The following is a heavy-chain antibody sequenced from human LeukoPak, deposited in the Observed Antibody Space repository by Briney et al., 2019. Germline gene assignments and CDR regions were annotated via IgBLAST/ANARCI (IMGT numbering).Heavy chain of an antibody. Sequence: SETLSLTCAVYGGSLSNYYWSWIRQPPGKGLEWIGEINHSGSTNYNPPLKSRVTISVDMSKNQFSLELSFVPAADTAVYYCARGPASGSNFAWFDPWGQGTLVTVSS. J-gene: IGHJ5*02. CDR2: INHSGST. CDR3: ARGPASGSNFAWFDP. V-gene: IGHV4-34*01. D-gene: IGHD3-10*01. CDR1: GGSLSNYY.